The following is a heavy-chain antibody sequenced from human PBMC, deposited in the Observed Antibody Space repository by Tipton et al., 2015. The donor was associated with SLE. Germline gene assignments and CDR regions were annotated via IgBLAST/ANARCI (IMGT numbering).Heavy chain of an antibody. Sequence: TLSLTCTVSGDSISRHYWTWIRQPPGKGLEWIGYVYDTGNTHYDPSLKSRSTISIDTSKNQFSLKLSSVTAADTAVYYCARAGYSYGFSYYYYGMDVWGQGTTVTVSS. CDR2: VYDTGNT. J-gene: IGHJ6*02. V-gene: IGHV4-59*11. D-gene: IGHD5-18*01. CDR3: ARAGYSYGFSYYYYGMDV. CDR1: GDSISRHY.